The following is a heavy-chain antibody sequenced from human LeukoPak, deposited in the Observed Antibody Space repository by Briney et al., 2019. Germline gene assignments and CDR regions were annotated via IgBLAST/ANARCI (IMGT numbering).Heavy chain of an antibody. V-gene: IGHV4-59*01. J-gene: IGHJ6*02. CDR1: GGSISSYY. D-gene: IGHD1-1*01. Sequence: SETLSLTCTVSGGSISSYYWSWIRQPPGKGLEWIGYIYYSGSTNYNPSLKSRVTISVDTSKNQFSLKLGSVTAADTAVYYCTRDLQLASYYYGMDVWGQGTTVTVSS. CDR3: TRDLQLASYYYGMDV. CDR2: IYYSGST.